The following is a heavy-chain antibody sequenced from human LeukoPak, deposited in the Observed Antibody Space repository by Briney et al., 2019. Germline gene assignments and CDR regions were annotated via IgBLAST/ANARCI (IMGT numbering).Heavy chain of an antibody. J-gene: IGHJ4*02. CDR2: IYYSGST. CDR1: GGSISSYY. CDR3: ARYEGTGTGNFNY. V-gene: IGHV4-59*01. Sequence: SQTLSLTCTVSGGSISSYYCSWIRQPPGKGLEWIGYIYYSGSTNYNPSLKSRVTISVDTSKNQFSLKLSSVTAADTAVYYCARYEGTGTGNFNYWGQGTLVTVSS. D-gene: IGHD2-8*02.